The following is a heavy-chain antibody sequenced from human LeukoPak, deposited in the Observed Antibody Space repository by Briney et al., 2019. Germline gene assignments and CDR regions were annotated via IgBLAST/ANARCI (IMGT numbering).Heavy chain of an antibody. CDR3: ARDTRTFDY. CDR1: GFTFSRYR. D-gene: IGHD1-26*01. CDR2: IKQDGSEK. J-gene: IGHJ4*02. Sequence: GGSLRLSCAASGFTFSRYRVNWVRQAPGKGLEWVANIKQDGSEKYYVDSVKGRFTISRDNAKNSLFLQMNSLRAEDTAVYYCARDTRTFDYWGQGTLVTVSS. V-gene: IGHV3-7*01.